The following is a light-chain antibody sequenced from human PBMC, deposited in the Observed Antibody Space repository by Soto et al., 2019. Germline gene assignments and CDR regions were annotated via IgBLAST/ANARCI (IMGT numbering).Light chain of an antibody. CDR2: DVS. J-gene: IGLJ1*01. Sequence: QSVLTQPRSVSGSPGQSVTISCTGTSSDVGGYNYVSWYQQHPGKAPKLMIYDVSKRPSGVPDRFSGSKSGNTASLTISGLQAEDETDYYCCSYAGSYRKVFGTGPKLTVL. CDR3: CSYAGSYRKV. V-gene: IGLV2-11*01. CDR1: SSDVGGYNY.